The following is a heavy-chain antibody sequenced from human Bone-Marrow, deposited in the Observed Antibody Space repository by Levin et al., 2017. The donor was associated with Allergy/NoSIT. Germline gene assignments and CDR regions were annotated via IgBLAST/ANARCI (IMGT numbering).Heavy chain of an antibody. V-gene: IGHV5-10-1*01. Sequence: LGESLKISCKSSAYSSTTSWISWVRQMPGKGLEWMGRIDPSDSYTNYSPSFQGHVTISADKSISIVYLQWSSLKASDTAMYYCARLSPDWASDFDYWGQGTLVTVSS. CDR3: ARLSPDWASDFDY. CDR2: IDPSDSYT. J-gene: IGHJ4*02. CDR1: AYSSTTSW. D-gene: IGHD3-9*01.